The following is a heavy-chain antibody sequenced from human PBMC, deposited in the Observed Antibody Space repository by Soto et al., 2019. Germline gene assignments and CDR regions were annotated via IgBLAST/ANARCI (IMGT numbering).Heavy chain of an antibody. Sequence: SETLSLTCTVSGGSISSGDYYWSWIRQPPGKGLEWIGYIYYSGSTYYNPSLKSRVTISVDTSKNQFSLKLSSVTAADTAVYHCARGGYSIYYYYGMDVWGQGTTVTVSS. D-gene: IGHD5-18*01. V-gene: IGHV4-30-4*01. CDR1: GGSISSGDYY. CDR3: ARGGYSIYYYYGMDV. CDR2: IYYSGST. J-gene: IGHJ6*02.